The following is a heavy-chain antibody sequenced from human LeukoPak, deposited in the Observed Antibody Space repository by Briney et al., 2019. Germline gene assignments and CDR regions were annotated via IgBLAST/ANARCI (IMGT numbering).Heavy chain of an antibody. Sequence: SETLSLTCTVSGGSISSSSYYWGWIRQPPGKGLEWIRSIYYSGSTYYNPSLRSRVTISVDTSKNQFSLKLSSVTAADTAVYYCARHFYDFWRGYYMDVWGKGTTVTVSS. J-gene: IGHJ6*03. D-gene: IGHD3-3*01. V-gene: IGHV4-39*01. CDR1: GGSISSSSYY. CDR2: IYYSGST. CDR3: ARHFYDFWRGYYMDV.